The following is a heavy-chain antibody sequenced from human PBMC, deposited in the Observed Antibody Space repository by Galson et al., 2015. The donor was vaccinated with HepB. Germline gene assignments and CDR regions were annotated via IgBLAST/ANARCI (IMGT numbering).Heavy chain of an antibody. J-gene: IGHJ4*02. CDR2: ISSNGGST. D-gene: IGHD2-21*02. Sequence: SLRLSCAASGFTFTNYAMHWVRQAPGKGLEYVSLISSNGGSTYYADSVKGRFTISRDNSKDTLYLQMSSLRAEDTAVYYCVKGRVTQGRFDYWGQGTLVTVSS. CDR3: VKGRVTQGRFDY. CDR1: GFTFTNYA. V-gene: IGHV3-64D*06.